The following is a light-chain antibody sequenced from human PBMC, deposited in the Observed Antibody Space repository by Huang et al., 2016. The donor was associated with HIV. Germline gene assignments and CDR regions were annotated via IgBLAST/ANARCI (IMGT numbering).Light chain of an antibody. J-gene: IGKJ4*01. CDR1: QSVSSD. CDR3: QQRSKWPLT. V-gene: IGKV3-11*01. Sequence: TVLTQSPATVSLAPGDRATLSCRASQSVSSDLAWYQHKPGRAPRLLIYDASKRATGIPARFSGSGSGTDFTLTISSLEPEDFAIYYCQQRSKWPLTFGGGTKVEIK. CDR2: DAS.